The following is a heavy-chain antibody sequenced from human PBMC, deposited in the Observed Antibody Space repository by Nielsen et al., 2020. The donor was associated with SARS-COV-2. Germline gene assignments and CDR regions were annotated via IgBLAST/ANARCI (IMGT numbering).Heavy chain of an antibody. CDR3: AKRRAVFMLTFGGEGAMDV. D-gene: IGHD3-16*01. Sequence: GGSLRLSCTASGFTFNNYGFYWVRQAPGKGLEWVASISYEGSQKYYEDSLAGRFTVSRDTSKNTVYLQMNSLSVEDTAVYHCAKRRAVFMLTFGGEGAMDVWGQGTTVTASS. J-gene: IGHJ6*02. CDR2: ISYEGSQK. V-gene: IGHV3-30*18. CDR1: GFTFNNYG.